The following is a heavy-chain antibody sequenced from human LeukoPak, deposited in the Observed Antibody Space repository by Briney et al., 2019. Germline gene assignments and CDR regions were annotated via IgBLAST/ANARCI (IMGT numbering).Heavy chain of an antibody. CDR1: GYTFTSYD. CDR3: ARANSPHYYYYYMDV. D-gene: IGHD2-21*01. J-gene: IGHJ6*03. V-gene: IGHV1-8*01. CDR2: MNPNSGNT. Sequence: VASVKVSRKASGYTFTSYDINWVRQATEQGLEWMGWMNPNSGNTGYAQKFQGRVTMTRNTSISTAYMELSSLRSEDTAVYYCARANSPHYYYYYMDVWGKGTTVTVSS.